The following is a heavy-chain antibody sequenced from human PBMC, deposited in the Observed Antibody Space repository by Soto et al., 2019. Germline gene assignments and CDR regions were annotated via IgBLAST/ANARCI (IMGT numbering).Heavy chain of an antibody. D-gene: IGHD3-9*01. V-gene: IGHV4-39*01. CDR2: IYYSGST. J-gene: IGHJ5*02. CDR3: ATEGIGTGAFNWFDP. CDR1: GGSISSSSYY. Sequence: QLQLQESGPGLVKPSETLSLTCTVSGGSISSSSYYWGWIRQPPGKGLEWIGSIYYSGSTYYNPSLKSRVTISVDTSKNQFSLKLSSVTAADTAVYYCATEGIGTGAFNWFDPWGQGTLVTVSS.